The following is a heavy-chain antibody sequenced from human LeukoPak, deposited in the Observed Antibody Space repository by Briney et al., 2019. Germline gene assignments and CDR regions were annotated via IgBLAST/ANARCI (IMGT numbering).Heavy chain of an antibody. J-gene: IGHJ2*01. CDR1: GGSISSSSYY. V-gene: IGHV4-39*01. D-gene: IGHD4-17*01. CDR3: ARPATVTTSFWYFDL. Sequence: PSETLSLTCTISGGSISSSSYYWGWIRQPPGKGLEWIGSIFYSGSTYYNPPLKSRVTISVDTSKNQFSLNLTSVTAADTAVYYCARPATVTTSFWYFDLWGRGTQVTVSS. CDR2: IFYSGST.